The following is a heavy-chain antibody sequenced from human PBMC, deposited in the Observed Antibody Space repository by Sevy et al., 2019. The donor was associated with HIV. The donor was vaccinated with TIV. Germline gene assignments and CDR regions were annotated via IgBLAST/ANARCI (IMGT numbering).Heavy chain of an antibody. V-gene: IGHV3-33*01. Sequence: GGSLRLSCTTSGFTFSAYAMHWVRQAPGKGLEWVAIIWSDGAYQYHGDSVKGRFTISRDNSKNTLYLQMNSVRVEDTTVYYCARGGYYYDNAAYYAFDSWGQGTLVTVSS. CDR2: IWSDGAYQ. CDR3: ARGGYYYDNAAYYAFDS. J-gene: IGHJ4*02. CDR1: GFTFSAYA. D-gene: IGHD3-22*01.